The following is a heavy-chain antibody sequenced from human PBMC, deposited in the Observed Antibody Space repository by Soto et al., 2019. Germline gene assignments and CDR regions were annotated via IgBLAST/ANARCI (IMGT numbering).Heavy chain of an antibody. CDR3: AKDAPRRSGWYYFDF. CDR2: IGNRGGNT. CDR1: ELIFTNFI. J-gene: IGHJ4*02. D-gene: IGHD6-19*01. Sequence: EVQLLESGGALFRPGGSLRLSLPPFELIFTNFIMAGARQAPGEGLEWVSGIGNRGGNTQYADSVKGRFTISRDNSKNTLYLQMNSLRVEDTARYYCAKDAPRRSGWYYFDFWGQGALVTVSS. V-gene: IGHV3-23*01.